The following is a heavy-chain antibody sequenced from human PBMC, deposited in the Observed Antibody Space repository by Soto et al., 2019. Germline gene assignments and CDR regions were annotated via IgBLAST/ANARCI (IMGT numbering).Heavy chain of an antibody. CDR3: ARPFYARASRDNWFDP. J-gene: IGHJ5*02. V-gene: IGHV4-31*03. Sequence: SETLSLTCTVSGGSISSYDYYWSWIRQHPAKGLEWIGYMSYSGSTYYNPSLRSRVTIPIDTSKNQYSLNLASVTAADTAVYFCARPFYARASRDNWFDPWGQGTLVTVSS. D-gene: IGHD4-17*01. CDR1: GGSISSYDYY. CDR2: MSYSGST.